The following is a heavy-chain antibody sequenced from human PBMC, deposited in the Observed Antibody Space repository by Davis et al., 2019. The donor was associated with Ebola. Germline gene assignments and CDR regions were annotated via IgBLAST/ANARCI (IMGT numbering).Heavy chain of an antibody. CDR3: VRDRYTNLNYFDH. CDR1: GFSFNEHA. V-gene: IGHV3-33*03. D-gene: IGHD4-11*01. CDR2: VWYDGNTK. Sequence: GGSLRLSCATSGFSFNEHAMHWVRQTPGKGLEWLAVVWYDGNTKYYADSVSGRFTISRDTSNNTVFLDMTNLRAEDTAFYHCVRDRYTNLNYFDHWGPGTLVTVSS. J-gene: IGHJ4*02.